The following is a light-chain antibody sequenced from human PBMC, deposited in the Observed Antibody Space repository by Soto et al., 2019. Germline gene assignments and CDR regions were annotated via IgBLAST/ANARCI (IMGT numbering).Light chain of an antibody. J-gene: IGKJ4*01. CDR2: KAS. CDR3: QQYNSYPLT. V-gene: IGKV1-5*03. Sequence: DIQMTQSPSTLSASVGDRVTITCRASQSISSWLAWYQQKPGKAPKLLSYKASSLESGVPSRVSGSGSGTEFTLTISSLQPDDFATYYCQQYNSYPLTFGGGTKVEVK. CDR1: QSISSW.